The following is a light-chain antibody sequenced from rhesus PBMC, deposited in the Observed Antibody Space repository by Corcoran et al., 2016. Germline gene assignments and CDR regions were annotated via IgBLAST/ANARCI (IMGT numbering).Light chain of an antibody. V-gene: IGKV3-42*02. J-gene: IGKJ1*01. CDR2: GAS. CDR3: QQDCGWPRT. Sequence: IVRTQSPATLALSSGERATLSRRASQSGSSSLAWYQQKPGQAPTLLTYGASSRAPGIPDRFRGSVSGTEFTLTLTSLGPEDFGVYACQQDCGWPRTFSPGTKVEI. CDR1: QSGSSS.